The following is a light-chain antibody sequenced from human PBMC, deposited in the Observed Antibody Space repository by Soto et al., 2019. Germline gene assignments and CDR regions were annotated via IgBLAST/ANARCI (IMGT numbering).Light chain of an antibody. CDR1: QSVSSNY. CDR3: QQYGSSPAT. CDR2: GAS. Sequence: EVGLSQSPCTLSLSTGERATLSCRASQSVSSNYLAWYQQKPGQAPRLLIYGASSRATGIPDRFSGSGSGTDFTLTISRLEPEDFAVYYCQQYGSSPATFGGGTKVAIK. V-gene: IGKV3-20*01. J-gene: IGKJ4*01.